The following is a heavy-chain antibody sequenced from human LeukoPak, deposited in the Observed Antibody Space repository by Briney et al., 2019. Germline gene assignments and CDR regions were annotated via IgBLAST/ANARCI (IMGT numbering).Heavy chain of an antibody. D-gene: IGHD2-15*01. V-gene: IGHV1-2*02. J-gene: IGHJ4*02. Sequence: GASVKVSCKASGYTFTGYYMHWVRQAPGQELEWMGWINPNSGGTNYAQKFQGRVTMTRDTSISTAYMELSRLRSDDTAVYYCARDYSTVAATPDYWGQGTLVTVSS. CDR2: INPNSGGT. CDR3: ARDYSTVAATPDY. CDR1: GYTFTGYY.